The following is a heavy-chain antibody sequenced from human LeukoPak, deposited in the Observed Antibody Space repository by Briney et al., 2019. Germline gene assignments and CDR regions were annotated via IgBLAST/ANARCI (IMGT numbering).Heavy chain of an antibody. CDR2: ISAYNGNT. Sequence: ASVKVSCKASGYTFTSYGISWVRQAPGQGLEWMGWISAYNGNTNYAQKLQGRVTMTTDTSTSTAYMELRSLRAEDTAVYYCAREPYYDFWSGYSAYYYGMDVWGQGTTVTVSS. J-gene: IGHJ6*02. CDR3: AREPYYDFWSGYSAYYYGMDV. CDR1: GYTFTSYG. D-gene: IGHD3-3*01. V-gene: IGHV1-18*01.